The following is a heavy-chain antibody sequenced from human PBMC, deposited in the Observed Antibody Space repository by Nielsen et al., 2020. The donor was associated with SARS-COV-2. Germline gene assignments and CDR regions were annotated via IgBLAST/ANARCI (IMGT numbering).Heavy chain of an antibody. CDR2: ISSSSSYI. V-gene: IGHV3-21*01. J-gene: IGHJ3*02. Sequence: GESLKISCAASGFTFSSYSMNWARQAPGKGLEWVSSISSSSSYIYYADSVKGRFTTSRDNAKNSLYLQMNSLRAEDTAVYYCASLDYGDSFDIWGQGTMVTVSS. CDR1: GFTFSSYS. CDR3: ASLDYGDSFDI. D-gene: IGHD4-17*01.